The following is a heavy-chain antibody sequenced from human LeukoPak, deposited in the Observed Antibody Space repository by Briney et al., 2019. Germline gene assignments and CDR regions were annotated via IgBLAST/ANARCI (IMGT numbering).Heavy chain of an antibody. J-gene: IGHJ4*02. CDR3: ARHVPPIYGSGSYEVPPAFDY. CDR2: IYYSGST. Sequence: SETLSLTCTVSGGSISSYYWSRIRQRPGKGLEWVGYIYYSGSTNYNPSLKRRVTISVDTSKNQLSLKLSSWTAAGTGVDYCARHVPPIYGSGSYEVPPAFDYWGQGTLVTVSS. CDR1: GGSISSYY. D-gene: IGHD3-10*01. V-gene: IGHV4-59*08.